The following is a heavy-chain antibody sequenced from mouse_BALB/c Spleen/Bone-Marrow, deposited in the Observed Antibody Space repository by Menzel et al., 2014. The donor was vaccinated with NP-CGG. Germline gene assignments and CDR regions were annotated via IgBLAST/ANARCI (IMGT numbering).Heavy chain of an antibody. CDR2: IDPANDNS. J-gene: IGHJ2*01. D-gene: IGHD1-1*01. CDR3: TRNYVSHYFDY. Sequence: EVQLQQSGAELVKPGASVKLSCAASGFSIKDTFIHWVKQRPEQGLEWIGSIDPANDNSKFDPKFQGKATLTADTSSNAAYLQLSSLTSEDTAVYFCTRNYVSHYFDYWGQGTTLTVSS. CDR1: GFSIKDTF. V-gene: IGHV14-3*02.